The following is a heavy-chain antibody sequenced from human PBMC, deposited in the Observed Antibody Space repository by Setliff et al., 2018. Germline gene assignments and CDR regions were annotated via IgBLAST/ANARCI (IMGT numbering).Heavy chain of an antibody. D-gene: IGHD5-12*01. CDR3: ARNRVALYDAFDI. CDR1: GYSFSSYW. CDR2: IYPGDSDT. Sequence: LGESLKISCKGSGYSFSSYWIGWVRQMPGKGLEWMGIIYPGDSDTRYSPSFQGQVTISADKSISTAYLQWSSLKASDTAIYYCARNRVALYDAFDIWGQGTMVTVS. V-gene: IGHV5-51*01. J-gene: IGHJ3*02.